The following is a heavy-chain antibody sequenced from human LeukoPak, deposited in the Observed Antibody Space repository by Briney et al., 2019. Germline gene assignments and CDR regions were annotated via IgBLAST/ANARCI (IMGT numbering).Heavy chain of an antibody. CDR2: ISGSGGST. CDR1: GFAFNTYA. J-gene: IGHJ1*01. CDR3: ARDYARDYAPEYFQH. D-gene: IGHD4-17*01. Sequence: PGGSLRLSCAASGFAFNTYAINWVRQAPGEGLEWVSGISGSGGSTYYADSVKGRFTISRDNAKNTLYLQMNSLRAEDTAVYYCARDYARDYAPEYFQHWGQGTLVTVSS. V-gene: IGHV3-23*01.